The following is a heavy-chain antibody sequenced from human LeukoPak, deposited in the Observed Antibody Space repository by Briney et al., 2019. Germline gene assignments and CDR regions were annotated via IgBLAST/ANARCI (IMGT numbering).Heavy chain of an antibody. Sequence: PGGSLRLSCAASGFTFSSYAMSWVRQAPGKGLEWVSAISGSGGSTYYADSVKGRFTISRDNSKNTLYLQMNSLRAEDTAVYYCAKGSGDYDFWSGFSWGQGTLVTVSS. V-gene: IGHV3-23*01. J-gene: IGHJ5*02. CDR1: GFTFSSYA. CDR2: ISGSGGST. CDR3: AKGSGDYDFWSGFS. D-gene: IGHD3-3*01.